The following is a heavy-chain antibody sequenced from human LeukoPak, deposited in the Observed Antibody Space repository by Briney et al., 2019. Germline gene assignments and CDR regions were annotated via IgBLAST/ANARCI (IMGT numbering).Heavy chain of an antibody. CDR2: IKSDGST. CDR3: ARAPSEIGGYYPEYFRH. J-gene: IGHJ1*01. Sequence: GGSLRLSCAASGFTFSSYWMHWVRQAPGKGLVWVSRIKSDGSTNYADSVKGRFTISRDNAKNTVSLQMNSLRADDTGVYYCARAPSEIGGYYPEYFRHWGQGTLVTVSS. CDR1: GFTFSSYW. V-gene: IGHV3-74*01. D-gene: IGHD3-22*01.